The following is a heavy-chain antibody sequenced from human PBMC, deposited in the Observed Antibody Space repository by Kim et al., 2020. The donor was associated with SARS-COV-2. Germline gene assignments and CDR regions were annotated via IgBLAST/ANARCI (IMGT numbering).Heavy chain of an antibody. D-gene: IGHD2-2*01. V-gene: IGHV3-21*01. J-gene: IGHJ6*02. CDR3: AGDQGVVPAATRYYGMDV. CDR1: GFTFSSYS. Sequence: GGSLRLSCAASGFTFSSYSMNWVRQSPGKGLEWVSSIRSSSSYIYYADSVKGRFTISRDNAKNSLYLQMNSLRAEDTAVYYCAGDQGVVPAATRYYGMDVWGQGTTVTVPS. CDR2: IRSSSSYI.